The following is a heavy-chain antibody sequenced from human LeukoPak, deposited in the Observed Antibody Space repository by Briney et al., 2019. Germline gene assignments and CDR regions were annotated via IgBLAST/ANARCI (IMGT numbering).Heavy chain of an antibody. CDR3: ASILLWYVYDY. D-gene: IGHD3-10*01. Sequence: GGTLRLSCAASGFTFSSYGMSWVRQAPGEGLEWVSAISDSGGSTYYTDSVKGRFTISRDNSKNTLYLQMNSLRAEDTAVYYCASILLWYVYDYWGQGTLVTVSS. CDR1: GFTFSSYG. CDR2: ISDSGGST. V-gene: IGHV3-23*01. J-gene: IGHJ4*02.